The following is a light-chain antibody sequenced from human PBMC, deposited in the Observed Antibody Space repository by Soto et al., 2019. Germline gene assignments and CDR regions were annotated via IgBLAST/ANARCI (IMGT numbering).Light chain of an antibody. CDR2: AAS. Sequence: EIVLTQSPGTLSLSPGERATLSCRASQTLSTNSLAWYQQRPGQTPRLLIYAASTRDTDIPDRFNGSGSGTDFALTISRLEPEDFALYYCQQRAKWPSTFGPGTKVE. V-gene: IGKV3D-20*02. CDR1: QTLSTNS. CDR3: QQRAKWPST. J-gene: IGKJ2*02.